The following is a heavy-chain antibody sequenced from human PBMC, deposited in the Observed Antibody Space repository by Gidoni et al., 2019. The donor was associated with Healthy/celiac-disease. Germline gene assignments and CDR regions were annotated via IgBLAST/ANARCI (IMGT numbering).Heavy chain of an antibody. CDR1: GFTFSSYW. D-gene: IGHD1-26*01. CDR3: ARDLEWELGRDHEDYYYGMDV. CDR2: INSDGSST. V-gene: IGHV3-74*01. J-gene: IGHJ6*02. Sequence: EVQLVESGGGLVQPGGSLRLSCAASGFTFSSYWMHWVRQAPGKGLVWVSRINSDGSSTSYADSVKGRFTISRDNAKNTLYLQMNSLRAEDTAVYYCARDLEWELGRDHEDYYYGMDVWGQGTTVTVSS.